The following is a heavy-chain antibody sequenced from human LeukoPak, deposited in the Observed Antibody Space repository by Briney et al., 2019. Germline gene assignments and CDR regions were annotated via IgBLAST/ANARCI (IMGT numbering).Heavy chain of an antibody. CDR1: GGSFSDHY. V-gene: IGHV4-34*01. CDR3: ARSDAGRGLYGMDV. CDR2: INYSGST. Sequence: PSETLSLTCAVYGGSFSDHYWTWIRQPPGKGPEWIGEINYSGSTNYNPSLESRVSISVDTSKNQFSLQLSSVTAADTAVYYCARSDAGRGLYGMDVWGQGTTVTVSS. J-gene: IGHJ6*02. D-gene: IGHD3-10*01.